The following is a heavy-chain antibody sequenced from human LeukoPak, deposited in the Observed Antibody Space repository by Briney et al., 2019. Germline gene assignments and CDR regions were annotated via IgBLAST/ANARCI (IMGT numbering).Heavy chain of an antibody. CDR2: ISAYNGNT. Sequence: ASVKVSCKASGYTFTSYYMHWVRQAPGQGLEWMGWISAYNGNTNYAQKLQGRVTMTTDTSTSTAYMELRSLRSDDTAVYYCASPAHYYDSREMGYWGQGTLVTVSS. CDR3: ASPAHYYDSREMGY. J-gene: IGHJ4*02. V-gene: IGHV1-18*04. D-gene: IGHD3-22*01. CDR1: GYTFTSYY.